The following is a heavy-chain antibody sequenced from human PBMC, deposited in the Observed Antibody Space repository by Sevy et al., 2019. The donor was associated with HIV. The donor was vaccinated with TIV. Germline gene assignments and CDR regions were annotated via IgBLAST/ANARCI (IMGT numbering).Heavy chain of an antibody. J-gene: IGHJ6*02. Sequence: GGSLRLSCAASGFPFNDHAMHWVRLVPGKGLEWVSGISWNSRNIGYADSVKGRFTISRDNTRHSVYLEMHSLRPEDTALYYCAKDINRGCDGVNCYSYYYYFYCLDVWCQGTTVTVSS. D-gene: IGHD2-21*01. V-gene: IGHV3-9*01. CDR1: GFPFNDHA. CDR2: ISWNSRNI. CDR3: AKDINRGCDGVNCYSYYYYFYCLDV.